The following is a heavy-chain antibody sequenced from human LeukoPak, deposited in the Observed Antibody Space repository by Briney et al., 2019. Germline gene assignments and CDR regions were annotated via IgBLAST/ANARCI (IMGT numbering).Heavy chain of an antibody. V-gene: IGHV3-20*04. CDR2: INWNCGST. CDR1: GFTFDDYG. D-gene: IGHD1-26*01. J-gene: IGHJ3*02. CDR3: ARGVGATGHGAFDI. Sequence: GGSLRLSCPASGFTFDDYGMSWVRQAPGKGLEGVSCINWNCGSTCYADSVKGRFTISRDNAKNSLYLQMNSLRAEDTALYYCARGVGATGHGAFDIWGQGTMVTVSS.